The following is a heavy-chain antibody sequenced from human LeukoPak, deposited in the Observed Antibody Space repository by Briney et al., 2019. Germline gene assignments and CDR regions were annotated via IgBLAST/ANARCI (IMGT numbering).Heavy chain of an antibody. J-gene: IGHJ3*01. Sequence: GASVKVSCKASGYTFTGYYMHWVRQAPGQGLEWMGWINPNSGDTNYAQKFQGRVSMTRDTSISTAYMELSRLRPDDTAVYYCARLYYDSRADYADAFDFWGQGTMVTVSS. CDR1: GYTFTGYY. D-gene: IGHD3-22*01. CDR3: ARLYYDSRADYADAFDF. CDR2: INPNSGDT. V-gene: IGHV1-2*02.